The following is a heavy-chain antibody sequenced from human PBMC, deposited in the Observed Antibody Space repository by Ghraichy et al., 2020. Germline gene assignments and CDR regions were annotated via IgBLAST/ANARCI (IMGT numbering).Heavy chain of an antibody. CDR1: GGSINNLY. D-gene: IGHD4-17*01. Sequence: SETLSLTCTVSGGSINNLYWTWIRQPPGKGLEWIGSVHYSGSSASNPSLRSRVTISLDPSKIQVSLNLNSVTTADTAVYFCVGRRSGDPFDNWGQGALVTVSS. CDR3: VGRRSGDPFDN. CDR2: VHYSGSS. V-gene: IGHV4-59*01. J-gene: IGHJ4*02.